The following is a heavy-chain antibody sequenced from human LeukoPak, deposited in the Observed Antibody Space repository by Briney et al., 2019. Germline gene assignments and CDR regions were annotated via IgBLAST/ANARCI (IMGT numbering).Heavy chain of an antibody. J-gene: IGHJ4*02. Sequence: GGSLRLSCAASGFTFTNAWMHWVRQAPGKGLVWVSRINSDGSSTSYADSVKGRFTISRDNAKNTLYLQMNSLRAEDTAVYYCARGPFRYYYDSSGYYAYWGQGTLVTVSS. CDR3: ARGPFRYYYDSSGYYAY. V-gene: IGHV3-74*01. CDR2: INSDGSST. CDR1: GFTFTNAW. D-gene: IGHD3-22*01.